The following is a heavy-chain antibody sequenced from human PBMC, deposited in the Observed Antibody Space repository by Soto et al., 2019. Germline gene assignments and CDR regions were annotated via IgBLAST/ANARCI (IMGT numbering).Heavy chain of an antibody. V-gene: IGHV4-31*03. Sequence: SETLSLTCTVSGGSISSGGYYWIWIRQHPGKGLEWIGYIYYSGSTYYNPSLKSRVTISVDTSKNQFSLKLSSVTAADTAVYYCARSPANYYDSSGYYPQGNWFDPWGQGTLVTVSS. CDR3: ARSPANYYDSSGYYPQGNWFDP. CDR2: IYYSGST. J-gene: IGHJ5*02. CDR1: GGSISSGGYY. D-gene: IGHD3-22*01.